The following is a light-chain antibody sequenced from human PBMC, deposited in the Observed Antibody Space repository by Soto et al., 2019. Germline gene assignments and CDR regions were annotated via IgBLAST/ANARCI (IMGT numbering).Light chain of an antibody. CDR2: GAS. Sequence: EIVMTQSPATLSVSPGERATLSCRASQSVSSNLAWYQQKPGQAPRLLIYGASTRATGIPARFSGSGSGTEITLTISSLQSEYFAVYCYQHYNNCPTFGQGTKVDIK. V-gene: IGKV3-15*01. CDR3: QHYNNCPT. CDR1: QSVSSN. J-gene: IGKJ1*01.